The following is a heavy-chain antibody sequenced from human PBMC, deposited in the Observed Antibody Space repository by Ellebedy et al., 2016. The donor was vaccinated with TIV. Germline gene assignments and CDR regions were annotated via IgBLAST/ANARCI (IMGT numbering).Heavy chain of an antibody. CDR3: ARDNYVGYDWLGGNSFDS. CDR2: IQQDGSDK. J-gene: IGHJ4*02. V-gene: IGHV3-7*03. Sequence: GGSLRLXXAASGFTFSGYWMSWVRQAPGKGLEWVANIQQDGSDKYYVDSVKGRFTISRDNARNSLYLQMNRLRAEDTAMYYCARDNYVGYDWLGGNSFDSWGQGTLVTVSS. D-gene: IGHD5-12*01. CDR1: GFTFSGYW.